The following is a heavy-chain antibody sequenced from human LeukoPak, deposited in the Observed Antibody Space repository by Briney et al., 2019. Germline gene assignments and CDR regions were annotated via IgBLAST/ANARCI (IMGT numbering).Heavy chain of an antibody. CDR2: IYYSGST. CDR1: GGSISSGGYY. Sequence: SQTLSLTCTVSGGSISSGGYYWSWIRQHPGKGLEWIGYIYYSGSTYYNPSLKSRVTISVDTSKNQFSLKLSSVTAADTAVYYYARGDGSGSQGFDYWGQGTLVTVSS. CDR3: ARGDGSGSQGFDY. J-gene: IGHJ4*02. V-gene: IGHV4-31*03. D-gene: IGHD3-10*01.